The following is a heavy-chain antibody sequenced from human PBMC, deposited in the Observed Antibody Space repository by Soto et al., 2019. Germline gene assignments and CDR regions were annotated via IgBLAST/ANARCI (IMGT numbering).Heavy chain of an antibody. Sequence: GGSLRLSCAASGFTFSSYAMSWVRQAPGKGLEWVSAISGSGGSTYYADSAKGRFTISRDNSKNTLYLQMNSLRAEDTAVYYCATQEDDFWSFNFDYWGQGTLVTVSS. J-gene: IGHJ4*02. CDR2: ISGSGGST. CDR1: GFTFSSYA. D-gene: IGHD3-3*01. V-gene: IGHV3-23*01. CDR3: ATQEDDFWSFNFDY.